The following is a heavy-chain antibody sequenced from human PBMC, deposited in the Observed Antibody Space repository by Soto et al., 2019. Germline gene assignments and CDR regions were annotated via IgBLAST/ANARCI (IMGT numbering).Heavy chain of an antibody. D-gene: IGHD1-20*01. CDR1: GFTVSSNY. V-gene: IGHV3-66*01. CDR3: ARSYNWNVFSYYYYMDV. Sequence: GGSLRLSCAASGFTVSSNYMSWVRQAPGKGLEWVSVIYSGGSTYYADSVKGRFTISRDNSKNTLYLQMNSLRAEDTAVYYCARSYNWNVFSYYYYMDVWGKGTTVTVSS. J-gene: IGHJ6*03. CDR2: IYSGGST.